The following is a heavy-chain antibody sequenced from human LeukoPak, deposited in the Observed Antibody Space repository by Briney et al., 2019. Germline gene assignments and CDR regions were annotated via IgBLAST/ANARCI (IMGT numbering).Heavy chain of an antibody. CDR2: IYYSGST. D-gene: IGHD6-19*01. CDR1: GGSISSSSYY. Sequence: PSETLSLTCTVSGGSISSSSYYWGWIRQPPGKGLEWIGSIYYSGSTYYNPSLKSRVTISVDTSKNQFSLKLSSVTAADTAVYYCARETPVALKIFDYWGQGTLVTVSS. CDR3: ARETPVALKIFDY. J-gene: IGHJ4*02. V-gene: IGHV4-39*07.